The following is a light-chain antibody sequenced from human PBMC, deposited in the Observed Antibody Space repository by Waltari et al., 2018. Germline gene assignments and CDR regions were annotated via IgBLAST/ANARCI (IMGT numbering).Light chain of an antibody. CDR3: QQYSSFST. CDR2: MAS. CDR1: QSVGTR. J-gene: IGKJ2*01. V-gene: IGKV1-5*03. Sequence: DIQMTQSPSTLSASVGDRVTISCRASQSVGTRLAWYQQKPGKAPKLLIYMASSLDSGVPSRFSGSGSGTDFTLTISSLQPDDFATYSCQQYSSFSTFGQGTKV.